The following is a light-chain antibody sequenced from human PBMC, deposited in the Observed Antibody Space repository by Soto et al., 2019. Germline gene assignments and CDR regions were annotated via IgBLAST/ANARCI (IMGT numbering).Light chain of an antibody. Sequence: EIVLTQSPGTLSLSPGERATLSCRASQSVSSSYLAWYQQKPGQAPRLLIYGASRRATGIPDRFSGSGSGTDFTLTISRLEPEDFAVYYCHLYGSPWTFGQGTKVEIK. CDR2: GAS. V-gene: IGKV3-20*01. J-gene: IGKJ1*01. CDR3: HLYGSPWT. CDR1: QSVSSSY.